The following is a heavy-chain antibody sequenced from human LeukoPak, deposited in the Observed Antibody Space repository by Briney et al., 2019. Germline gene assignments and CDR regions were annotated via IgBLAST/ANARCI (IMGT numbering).Heavy chain of an antibody. D-gene: IGHD6-13*01. Sequence: TGGSLRLSCAASGFTFSSYAMHWVRQAPGKGLEWVAVISYDGSNKYYADSVKGRFTISRDNSKNTLYLQMNSLRAEDTAVYYCARDLPYSSSWYSPLYYYYYGMDVWGQGTTVTVSS. CDR2: ISYDGSNK. CDR1: GFTFSSYA. J-gene: IGHJ6*02. V-gene: IGHV3-30*04. CDR3: ARDLPYSSSWYSPLYYYYYGMDV.